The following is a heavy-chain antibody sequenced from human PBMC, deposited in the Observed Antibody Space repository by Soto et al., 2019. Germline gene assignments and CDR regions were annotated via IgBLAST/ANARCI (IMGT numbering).Heavy chain of an antibody. CDR1: GFSLSTSGVG. J-gene: IGHJ6*03. Sequence: SGPTLVNPTQTLTLTCTFSGFSLSTSGVGVGWIRQPPGKALEWLALIYWDDDKRYSPSLKSRLTITKDTSKNQVVLTMTNIDPVDTATYYCAHTRCRPGYSSSWYSIGSFFYYYMDVWGKGTTVTVSS. D-gene: IGHD6-13*01. CDR3: AHTRCRPGYSSSWYSIGSFFYYYMDV. V-gene: IGHV2-5*02. CDR2: IYWDDDK.